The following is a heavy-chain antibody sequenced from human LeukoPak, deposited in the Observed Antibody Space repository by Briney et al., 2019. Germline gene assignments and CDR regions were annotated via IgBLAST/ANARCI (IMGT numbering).Heavy chain of an antibody. D-gene: IGHD5-24*01. CDR1: GFTFSSYG. Sequence: GRSLRLSCAASGFTFSSYGMHWVRQAPGKGLERVAVIWYDGSNKYYGDSVKGRFTISRDNSKKTLYLQMNSLRVEDTAVYYCARGDGYNDAEYLQHWGQGTLVTVS. J-gene: IGHJ1*01. CDR3: ARGDGYNDAEYLQH. V-gene: IGHV3-33*01. CDR2: IWYDGSNK.